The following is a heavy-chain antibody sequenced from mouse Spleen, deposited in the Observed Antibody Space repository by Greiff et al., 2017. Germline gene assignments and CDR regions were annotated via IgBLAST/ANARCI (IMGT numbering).Heavy chain of an antibody. CDR1: GFNIKDYY. J-gene: IGHJ3*01. CDR2: IDPEDGET. D-gene: IGHD1-1*01. Sequence: EVKLMESGAELVKPGASVKLSCTASGFNIKDYYMHWVKQRTEQGLEWIGRIDPEDGETKYAPKFQGKATITADTSSNTAYLQLSSLTSEDTAVYYCARHYYGSSYDWFAYWGQGTLVTVSA. CDR3: ARHYYGSSYDWFAY. V-gene: IGHV14-2*01.